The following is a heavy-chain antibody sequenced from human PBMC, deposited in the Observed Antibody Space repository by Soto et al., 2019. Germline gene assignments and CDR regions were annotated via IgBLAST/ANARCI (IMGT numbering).Heavy chain of an antibody. J-gene: IGHJ3*02. D-gene: IGHD6-6*01. CDR3: ARSRIEYSSSWGAFDI. CDR1: GFTFSSYW. CDR2: INSDGSST. Sequence: LRLSCAASGFTFSSYWMHWVRQAPGEGLVWVSRINSDGSSTSYADSVKGRFTISRDNAKNTLYLQMNSLRAEDTAVYYCARSRIEYSSSWGAFDIWGQGTMVIVSS. V-gene: IGHV3-74*01.